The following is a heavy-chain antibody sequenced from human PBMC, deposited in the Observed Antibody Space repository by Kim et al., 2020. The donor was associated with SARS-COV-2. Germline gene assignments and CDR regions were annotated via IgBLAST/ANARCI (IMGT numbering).Heavy chain of an antibody. Sequence: ASVKVSCKASGYTFTSYYMHWVRQAPGQGLEWMGIINPSGGSTSYAQKFQGRVTMTRDTSTSTVYMELSSLRSEDTAVYYCARELFGYGSGSYYEGDYDSSGYCYGYWGQGTLVTVSS. CDR3: ARELFGYGSGSYYEGDYDSSGYCYGY. V-gene: IGHV1-46*01. D-gene: IGHD3-10*01. J-gene: IGHJ4*02. CDR1: GYTFTSYY. CDR2: INPSGGST.